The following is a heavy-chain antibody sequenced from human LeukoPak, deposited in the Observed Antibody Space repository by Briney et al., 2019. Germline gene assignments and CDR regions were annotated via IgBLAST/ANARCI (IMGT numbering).Heavy chain of an antibody. CDR2: ISTSTSYI. D-gene: IGHD2-21*01. CDR1: GFTLSSYS. J-gene: IGHJ4*02. V-gene: IGHV3-21*01. CDR3: VRAENSGY. Sequence: PGEPLRLSCVASGFTLSSYSMNWVRQAPARGLEWVSSISTSTSYIYYADSVKGRFTISRDNAKNSLFLQMNSLRADDAAMYYCVRAENSGYWGQGTLVIVSS.